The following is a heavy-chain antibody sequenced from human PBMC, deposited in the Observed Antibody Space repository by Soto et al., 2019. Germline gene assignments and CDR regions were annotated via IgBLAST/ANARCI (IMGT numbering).Heavy chain of an antibody. Sequence: QVQLVQSGAEVKKPGASVKVSCKASGYTFRNFGISWVRQAPGQGLEWLGWISTDNGNTKYAQNFHARVTMTTDTATTTAYMELRSLRSDDTAVYYCTRDAKYYDILTGYFVNDYWGQGTLVTVSS. V-gene: IGHV1-18*01. D-gene: IGHD3-9*01. CDR1: GYTFRNFG. CDR2: ISTDNGNT. CDR3: TRDAKYYDILTGYFVNDY. J-gene: IGHJ4*02.